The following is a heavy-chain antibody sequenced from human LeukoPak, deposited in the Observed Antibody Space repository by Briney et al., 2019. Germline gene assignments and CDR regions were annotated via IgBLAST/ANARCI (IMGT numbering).Heavy chain of an antibody. V-gene: IGHV3-23*01. Sequence: GGSLRLSCAASGFTFSSYTMNWVRQAPGKGLEWVSAISGSGGSTYYADSVKGRFTISRDNSKNTLYLQMNSLRAEDTAVYYCAKVSVLLWFGELLPDYYYMDVWGKGTTVTVSS. CDR1: GFTFSSYT. CDR3: AKVSVLLWFGELLPDYYYMDV. CDR2: ISGSGGST. D-gene: IGHD3-10*01. J-gene: IGHJ6*03.